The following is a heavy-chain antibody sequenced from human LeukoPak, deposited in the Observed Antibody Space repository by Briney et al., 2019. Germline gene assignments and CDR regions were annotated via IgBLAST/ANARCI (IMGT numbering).Heavy chain of an antibody. D-gene: IGHD3-16*01. J-gene: IGHJ6*01. CDR2: ISSSGTTV. CDR1: AFTFSSYE. Sequence: PGGSLRLSCAASAFTFSSYEMNWVRQAPGKGLEWVSYISSSGTTVYYAESVKGRFTISRDNAKNSLYLQMNSLRAEDTAVYYCGRRDGLGDQFLYGKDRWGKGAT. V-gene: IGHV3-48*03. CDR3: GRRDGLGDQFLYGKDR.